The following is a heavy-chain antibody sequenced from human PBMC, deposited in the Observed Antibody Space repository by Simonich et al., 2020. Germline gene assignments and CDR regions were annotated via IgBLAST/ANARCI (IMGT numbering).Heavy chain of an antibody. CDR2: INPNRGGT. Sequence: QVQLVQSGAEVKKPGASVKVSCKASGYTFTGYYVHWVRQAPGQGLEWRGWINPNRGGTNYAQKFQGRGTMTRDTSISTAYMELSRLRSDDTAVYYCARGGLGHWYFDLWGRGTLVTVSS. J-gene: IGHJ2*01. V-gene: IGHV1-2*02. D-gene: IGHD6-25*01. CDR3: ARGGLGHWYFDL. CDR1: GYTFTGYY.